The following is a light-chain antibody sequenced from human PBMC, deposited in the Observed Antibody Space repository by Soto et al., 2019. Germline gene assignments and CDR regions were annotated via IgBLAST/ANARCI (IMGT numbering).Light chain of an antibody. V-gene: IGKV1-33*01. CDR2: DAS. J-gene: IGKJ2*01. CDR3: HQYDNRPVYT. CDR1: QDISNY. Sequence: DIQMTQSPSSLSASVGDRVTITCQASQDISNYLNWYQQKPGKAPKLLIYDASNLETGAPSRFSGSGSGTDFTFTISSLQPEDIATYYCHQYDNRPVYTFGQGTKLEIK.